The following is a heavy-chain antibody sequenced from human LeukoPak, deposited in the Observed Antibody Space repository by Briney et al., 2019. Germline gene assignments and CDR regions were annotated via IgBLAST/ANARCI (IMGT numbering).Heavy chain of an antibody. Sequence: SETLSLTCAVYGGSFSGYYWSWIRQPPGKGLEWIGEINHSGSTNYNPSLKSRVTISVDTSKNQFSLKLSSVTAADTAVYYCARGGGDGAEYYFDYWGQGTLVTVSS. CDR1: GGSFSGYY. D-gene: IGHD2-21*02. CDR2: INHSGST. J-gene: IGHJ4*02. CDR3: ARGGGDGAEYYFDY. V-gene: IGHV4-34*01.